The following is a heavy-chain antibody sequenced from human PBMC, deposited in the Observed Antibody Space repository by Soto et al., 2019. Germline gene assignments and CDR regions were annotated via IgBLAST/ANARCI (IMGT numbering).Heavy chain of an antibody. CDR2: VFPSDSDT. V-gene: IGHV5-51*01. D-gene: IGHD3-10*01. J-gene: IGHJ5*02. CDR3: ARRPGSWFDP. Sequence: PGESLKISCKASGYSFTTSWIGWVRQMPGKGLEWMGIVFPSDSDTRYSPSFQGQVTISADKSISTAYLQWSSLKASDTVMYYCARRPGSWFDPWGQGTLVIVSS. CDR1: GYSFTTSW.